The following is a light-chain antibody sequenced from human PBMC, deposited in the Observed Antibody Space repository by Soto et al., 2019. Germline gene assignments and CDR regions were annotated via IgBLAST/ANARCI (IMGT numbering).Light chain of an antibody. J-gene: IGLJ1*01. CDR1: SSDVGAYNY. CDR3: VSYTSSNTYV. CDR2: DVT. Sequence: QSALTQPASVSGSPGQSITISCTGTSSDVGAYNYVSWYQRHPGKAPKLMIYDVTNRPSGVSNRFSGSKSGNTASLTIYGLQAEDEADYYCVSYTSSNTYVFGTGTKVTVL. V-gene: IGLV2-14*03.